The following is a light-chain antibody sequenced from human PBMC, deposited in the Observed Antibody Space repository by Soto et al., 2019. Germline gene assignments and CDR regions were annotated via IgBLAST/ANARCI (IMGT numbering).Light chain of an antibody. V-gene: IGKV1-5*01. CDR1: QTISRW. CDR3: QEYNNYWT. J-gene: IGKJ1*01. CDR2: TAS. Sequence: DIQMTQSPSTLSASVGDSVSINCRASQTISRWLAWYQQKPGKAPRLLIYTASTLESGVPSRLSGGGSGTEFTITIRSLHPDDFATYYCQEYNNYWTFGQGTKVDIK.